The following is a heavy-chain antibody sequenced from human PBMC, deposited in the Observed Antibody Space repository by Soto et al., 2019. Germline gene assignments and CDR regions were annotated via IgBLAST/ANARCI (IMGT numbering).Heavy chain of an antibody. CDR3: ARGLILEWSPDAFDI. CDR1: GFTFSSYG. J-gene: IGHJ3*02. D-gene: IGHD3-3*01. V-gene: IGHV3-33*01. Sequence: QVQLVESGGGVVQPGRSLRLSCAASGFTFSSYGMHWVRQAPGKGLEWVAVIWYDGSNKYYADSVKGRFTISRDNSKNTLYLQMNSLRAEDTAVYYCARGLILEWSPDAFDIWGQGTMVTVSS. CDR2: IWYDGSNK.